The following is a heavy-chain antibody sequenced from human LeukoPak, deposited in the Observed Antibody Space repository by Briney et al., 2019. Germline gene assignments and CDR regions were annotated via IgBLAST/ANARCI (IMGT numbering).Heavy chain of an antibody. D-gene: IGHD7-27*01. J-gene: IGHJ2*01. CDR2: IYYSGST. CDR3: ARLTGDLFNFHWYFDL. Sequence: SETLSLTCTVSGGSISSGDYYWRWLRQPPGTGLEWIGYIYYSGSTYYNPSLKSRVTISVDTSKNQFSLKLSSVTAADTAVYYCARLTGDLFNFHWYFDLWGRGTLVTVSS. CDR1: GGSISSGDYY. V-gene: IGHV4-30-4*08.